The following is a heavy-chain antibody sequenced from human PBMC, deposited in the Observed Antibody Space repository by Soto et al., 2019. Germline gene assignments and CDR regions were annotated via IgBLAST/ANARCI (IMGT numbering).Heavy chain of an antibody. J-gene: IGHJ3*02. V-gene: IGHV3-23*01. CDR1: GFTFGSHD. CDR2: ISVSDPDT. D-gene: IGHD6-19*01. Sequence: EVQLLESGGGLVQPGGSLRLSCAASGFTFGSHDMSWVRQAPGKVLEWVSAISVSDPDTYYADSVKGRFTLSRDISKNTFFLQMDSLRAEDTALYYCTKGTWLDIWGQGTMVTVSS. CDR3: TKGTWLDI.